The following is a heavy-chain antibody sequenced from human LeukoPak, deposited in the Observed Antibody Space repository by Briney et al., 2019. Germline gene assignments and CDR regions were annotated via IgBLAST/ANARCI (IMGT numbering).Heavy chain of an antibody. D-gene: IGHD1-26*01. Sequence: PGRSLRLSCAASRFTFSSYWMHWVRQAPGKGLVWVSRISSDGSSTSYADSVKGRFTISRDNAKNTLYLQMNSLRAEDMAVYYCARDSGSSEYYFDYWGQGTLVTVSS. CDR3: ARDSGSSEYYFDY. CDR2: ISSDGSST. V-gene: IGHV3-74*01. J-gene: IGHJ4*02. CDR1: RFTFSSYW.